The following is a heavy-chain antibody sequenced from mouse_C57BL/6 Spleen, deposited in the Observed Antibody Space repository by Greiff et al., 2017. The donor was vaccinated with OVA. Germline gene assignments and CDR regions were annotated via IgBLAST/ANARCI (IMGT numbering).Heavy chain of an antibody. J-gene: IGHJ2*01. D-gene: IGHD1-1*01. CDR3: ARWGGTTVVEEDY. CDR1: GYTFTSYW. V-gene: IGHV1-59*01. CDR2: IDPSDSYT. Sequence: QVQLQQSGAELVRPGTSVKLSCKASGYTFTSYWMHWVKQRPGQGLEWIGVIDPSDSYTNYNQKFKGKATLTVDTSSSTAYMQLSSLTSEDSAVYYCARWGGTTVVEEDYWGQGTTLTVSS.